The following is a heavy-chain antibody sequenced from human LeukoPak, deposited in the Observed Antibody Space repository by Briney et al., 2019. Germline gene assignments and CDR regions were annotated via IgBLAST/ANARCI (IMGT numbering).Heavy chain of an antibody. J-gene: IGHJ1*01. CDR3: AKDERYCSGGNCFEYFQY. V-gene: IGHV3-23*01. CDR1: GSTFSSYA. CDR2: ISGSGGNT. Sequence: GGSLRLSCAASGSTFSSYAMSWVRQAPGKGLEWVSGISGSGGNTFYADSVKGRFTISRDNSKYTLYLQMNSLRAEDTAVYYCAKDERYCSGGNCFEYFQYWGQDTLVTVSS. D-gene: IGHD2-15*01.